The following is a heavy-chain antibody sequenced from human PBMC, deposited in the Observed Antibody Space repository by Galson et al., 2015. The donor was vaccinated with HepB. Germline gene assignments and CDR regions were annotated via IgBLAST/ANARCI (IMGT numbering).Heavy chain of an antibody. D-gene: IGHD3-9*01. CDR2: MNPNSGNT. Sequence: SVKVSCKASGSTFTSYDINWVRQATGQGLEWMGWMNPNSGNTGYAQKFQGRVTMTRNTSISTAYMELSSLRSEDTAVYYCARGTRRYDILTGYYSYYYYYGMDVWGQGTTVTVSS. J-gene: IGHJ6*02. V-gene: IGHV1-8*01. CDR3: ARGTRRYDILTGYYSYYYYYGMDV. CDR1: GSTFTSYD.